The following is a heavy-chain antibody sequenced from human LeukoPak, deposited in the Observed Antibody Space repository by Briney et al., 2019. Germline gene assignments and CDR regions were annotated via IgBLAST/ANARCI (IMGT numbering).Heavy chain of an antibody. Sequence: PGGSLRLSCAASGFTFSDYYMSWIRQAPGKGLEWVSYISSSSSYTNYADSVKGRFTISRDNAKNSLYLQMNSLRAEDTAVYYCVRGDYYDSSGYYYRYFQHWGQGTLVTVSS. CDR2: ISSSSSYT. CDR3: VRGDYYDSSGYYYRYFQH. CDR1: GFTFSDYY. V-gene: IGHV3-11*06. D-gene: IGHD3-22*01. J-gene: IGHJ1*01.